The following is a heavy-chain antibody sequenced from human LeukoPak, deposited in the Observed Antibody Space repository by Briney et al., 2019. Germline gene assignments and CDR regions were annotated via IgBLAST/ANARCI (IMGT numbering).Heavy chain of an antibody. Sequence: ASVKVSCKASGCTFTSYAMNWVRQAPGQGLEWMGWISAYNGNTNYAQKLQGRVTMTTDTSTSTAYMELRSLRSDDTAVYYCARDYDRGFDPWGQGTLVTVSS. CDR3: ARDYDRGFDP. J-gene: IGHJ5*02. D-gene: IGHD3-22*01. CDR2: ISAYNGNT. V-gene: IGHV1-18*01. CDR1: GCTFTSYA.